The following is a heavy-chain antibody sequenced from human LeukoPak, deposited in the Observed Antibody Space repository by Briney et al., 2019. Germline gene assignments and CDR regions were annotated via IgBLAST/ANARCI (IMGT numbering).Heavy chain of an antibody. V-gene: IGHV1-46*01. Sequence: ASVKVSCKASGYTFTSYYMHWVRQAPGQGLEWVAIINPNPSGGSTSYAQKFQGRVTMTRDMSTSTVYMEVSSLRSEDTAVYYCARNATGSGSYYGLDYWGQGTLVTVSS. J-gene: IGHJ4*02. D-gene: IGHD1-26*01. CDR2: INPNPSGGST. CDR3: ARNATGSGSYYGLDY. CDR1: GYTFTSYY.